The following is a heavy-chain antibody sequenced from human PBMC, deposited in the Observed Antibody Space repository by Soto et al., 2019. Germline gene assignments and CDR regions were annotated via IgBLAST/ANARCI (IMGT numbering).Heavy chain of an antibody. CDR2: IYHSGST. CDR1: GGSISSSNW. Sequence: PSETLSLTCAVSGGSISSSNWWSWVRQPPGKGLEWIGEIYHSGSTNYNPSLKSRVTISVDKSKNQFSLKLGSVTAADTAVYYCARAPHYYDSPNWFDPWGQGTLVTVSS. CDR3: ARAPHYYDSPNWFDP. V-gene: IGHV4-4*02. D-gene: IGHD3-22*01. J-gene: IGHJ5*02.